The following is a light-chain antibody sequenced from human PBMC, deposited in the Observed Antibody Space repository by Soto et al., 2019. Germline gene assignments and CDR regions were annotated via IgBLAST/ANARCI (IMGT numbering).Light chain of an antibody. Sequence: DIQMTQSPSTLSASVGDRVTITCRVSQSISSWLAWYQQKPGKAPKLLIYDASSLESGVPSRFSGTGSGTEFTLTINGLQPDDFATYYCQQYSSYSPITFGQGTRLEN. CDR2: DAS. V-gene: IGKV1-5*01. CDR3: QQYSSYSPIT. J-gene: IGKJ5*01. CDR1: QSISSW.